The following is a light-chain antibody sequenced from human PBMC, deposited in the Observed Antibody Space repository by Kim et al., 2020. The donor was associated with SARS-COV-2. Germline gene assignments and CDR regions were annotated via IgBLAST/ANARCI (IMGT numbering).Light chain of an antibody. V-gene: IGLV3-1*01. J-gene: IGLJ2*01. CDR3: QAWDRNTAV. Sequence: VSPGQTATITCSGDNLGGKYVYWYQQRAGQSPVLVIYQDRKRPSGIPERFSGSNSGNTATLTISGTQAMDEADYYYQAWDRNTAVFGGGTKVTVL. CDR1: NLGGKY. CDR2: QDR.